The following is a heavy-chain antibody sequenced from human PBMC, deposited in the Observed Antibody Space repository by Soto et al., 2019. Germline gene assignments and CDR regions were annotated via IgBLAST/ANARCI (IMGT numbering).Heavy chain of an antibody. J-gene: IGHJ4*02. Sequence: PSETLSLTCTVSGGSISSSSYYWGWIRQPPGKGLEWIGSIYYSRSTYYNPSLKSRVTISVDTSKNQFSLKLSSVTAADTAVYYCARHDSSGYSIDYWGQGTLVTVSS. CDR2: IYYSRST. CDR3: ARHDSSGYSIDY. D-gene: IGHD3-22*01. V-gene: IGHV4-39*01. CDR1: GGSISSSSYY.